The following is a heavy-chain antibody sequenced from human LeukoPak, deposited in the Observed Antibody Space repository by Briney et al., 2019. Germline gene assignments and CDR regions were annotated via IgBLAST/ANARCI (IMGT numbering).Heavy chain of an antibody. D-gene: IGHD5-24*01. V-gene: IGHV3-30*03. CDR2: ISYDGSNK. CDR3: AGVVEMATNDDYYFDY. J-gene: IGHJ4*02. CDR1: GFTFSSYS. Sequence: GGSLRLSCAASGFTFSSYSMNWVRQAPGKGLEWVAVISYDGSNKYYADSVKGRFTISRDNSKNTLYLQMNSLRAEDTAVYYCAGVVEMATNDDYYFDYWGQGTLVTVSS.